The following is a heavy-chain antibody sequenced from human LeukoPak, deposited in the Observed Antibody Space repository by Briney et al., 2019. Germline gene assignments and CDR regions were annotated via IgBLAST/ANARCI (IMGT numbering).Heavy chain of an antibody. V-gene: IGHV4-34*01. D-gene: IGHD3-16*02. CDR3: ARGASSYDYVWGSYRPFDY. Sequence: PSETLSLTCAVYGGSFSGYYWSWIRQPPGKGLEWIGEINHSGSTNYNPSLKSRVTISVDTSKNQFSLKLSSVTAADTAVYCCARGASSYDYVWGSYRPFDYWGQGTLVTVSS. J-gene: IGHJ4*02. CDR2: INHSGST. CDR1: GGSFSGYY.